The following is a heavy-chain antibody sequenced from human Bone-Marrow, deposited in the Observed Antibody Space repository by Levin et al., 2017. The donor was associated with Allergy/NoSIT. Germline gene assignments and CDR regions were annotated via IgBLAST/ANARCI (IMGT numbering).Heavy chain of an antibody. CDR2: IKSKSDGGTI. J-gene: IGHJ4*02. CDR3: ATAEAAGD. D-gene: IGHD6-13*01. V-gene: IGHV3-15*01. Sequence: GGSLTLSCAVSGFTVNNAWMNWVRQAPGKGLEWVGRIKSKSDGGTIDYAAPVKGRFTISRDDSKNTLYLQMNSLKTEDTALYYCATAEAAGDWGQGTLVTVSS. CDR1: GFTVNNAW.